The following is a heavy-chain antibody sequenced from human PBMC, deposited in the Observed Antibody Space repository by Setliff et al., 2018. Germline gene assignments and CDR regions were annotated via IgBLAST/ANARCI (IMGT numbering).Heavy chain of an antibody. J-gene: IGHJ4*02. V-gene: IGHV3-53*01. Sequence: GGSLRLSCAASGLIVSSNYMSWVRQAPGKGLERVSVFYSGGSTYYADSVKGRFTISRDNSKNTLNLQMNSLRAEDTAVYYCASLGYCTIGGCYKGRGSEYWGQGTLVTVSS. CDR2: FYSGGST. CDR1: GLIVSSNY. CDR3: ASLGYCTIGGCYKGRGSEY. D-gene: IGHD2-8*01.